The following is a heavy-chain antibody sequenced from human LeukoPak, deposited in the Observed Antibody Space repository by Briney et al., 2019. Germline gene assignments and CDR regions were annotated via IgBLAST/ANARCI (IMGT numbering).Heavy chain of an antibody. Sequence: SETLSLTCAVYGGSFSGYYWSWIRQPPGKGLEWIGEINHSGSTNYNPSLKSRVTISVGTSKNQFSLKLSSVTAADTAVYYCASSVYYDSSGYYNWFDPWGQGTLVTVSS. CDR2: INHSGST. J-gene: IGHJ5*02. D-gene: IGHD3-22*01. CDR3: ASSVYYDSSGYYNWFDP. CDR1: GGSFSGYY. V-gene: IGHV4-34*01.